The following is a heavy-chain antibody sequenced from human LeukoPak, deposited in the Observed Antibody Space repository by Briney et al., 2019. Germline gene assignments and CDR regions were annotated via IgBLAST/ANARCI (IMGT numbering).Heavy chain of an antibody. CDR3: ARGERFDP. J-gene: IGHJ5*02. Sequence: SVKVSCKASGFTFTSSAMQWVRQARGQRLEWIGWIVVGSGNTGYAQKFQGRVTITRNTSISTAYMELSSLRSEDTAVYYCARGERFDPWGQGTLVTVSS. CDR2: IVVGSGNT. V-gene: IGHV1-58*02. CDR1: GFTFTSSA.